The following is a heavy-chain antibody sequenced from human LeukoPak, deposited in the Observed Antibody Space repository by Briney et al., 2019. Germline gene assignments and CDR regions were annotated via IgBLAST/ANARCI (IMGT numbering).Heavy chain of an antibody. J-gene: IGHJ4*02. CDR2: ISGSGGST. CDR3: AKGVVTYYYDSSGYYFFDY. Sequence: GGSLRLSCAASGFTFSGYAMSWVRQAPGKGLEWVSAISGSGGSTYYADSVKGRFTISRDNSKNTLYLQMNSLRAEDTAVYYCAKGVVTYYYDSSGYYFFDYWGQGTLVTVSS. D-gene: IGHD3-22*01. V-gene: IGHV3-23*01. CDR1: GFTFSGYA.